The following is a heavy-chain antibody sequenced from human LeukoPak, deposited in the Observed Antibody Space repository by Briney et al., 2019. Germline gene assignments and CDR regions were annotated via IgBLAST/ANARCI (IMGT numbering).Heavy chain of an antibody. Sequence: ASVNVSCKASGYTFTGYYMHWVRQPPGPGLEWMGWINPNSGGTNYEQKFQGRVTITRDTSISTAYMELSRLSSDDTAVYYCAREWLLRGFDHWGQGTLVTVSS. CDR3: AREWLLRGFDH. D-gene: IGHD3-22*01. CDR1: GYTFTGYY. J-gene: IGHJ5*02. V-gene: IGHV1-2*02. CDR2: INPNSGGT.